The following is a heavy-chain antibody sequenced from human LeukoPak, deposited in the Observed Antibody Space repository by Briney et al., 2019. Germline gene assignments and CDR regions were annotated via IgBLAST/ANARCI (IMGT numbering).Heavy chain of an antibody. Sequence: ASVKLSCKASGYTFTSYGISWVRQAPGQGLEWMGWISAYNGNTNYAQKLQGRVTITRDTSASIVYLELTSLRSEDTAVYYCARPGASSPGNWFASWGQGTLVTVSS. J-gene: IGHJ5*01. V-gene: IGHV1-18*01. CDR1: GYTFTSYG. CDR2: ISAYNGNT. D-gene: IGHD6-13*01. CDR3: ARPGASSPGNWFAS.